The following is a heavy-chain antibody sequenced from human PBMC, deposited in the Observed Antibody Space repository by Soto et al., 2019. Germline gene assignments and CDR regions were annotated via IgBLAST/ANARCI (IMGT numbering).Heavy chain of an antibody. CDR2: IIPIFGTA. D-gene: IGHD4-17*01. J-gene: IGHJ6*02. CDR3: ASNYGDHSYYYGMDV. Sequence: QVQLVQSGAEVKKPGSSVKVSCKASGGTFSSYAISWVRQAPGQGLEWMGGIIPIFGTADYAQKFQGRVKIIADEATNTAYMELSSLRSEDTAVYYCASNYGDHSYYYGMDVWGQGTTVTVSS. CDR1: GGTFSSYA. V-gene: IGHV1-69*12.